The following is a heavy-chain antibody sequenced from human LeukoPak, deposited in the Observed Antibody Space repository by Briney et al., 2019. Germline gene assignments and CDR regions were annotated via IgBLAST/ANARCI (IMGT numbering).Heavy chain of an antibody. CDR2: INHSGST. CDR1: GGSFSGYY. CDR3: ARGPPMSF. V-gene: IGHV4-34*01. Sequence: SETLSLTCAVYGGSFSGYYWSWIRQPPGKGLEWIGEINHSGSTNYNPSLKSRVTISVDTSKNQFSLKLSSVTAADTAVYYCARGPPMSFWGQGTLVTVSS. J-gene: IGHJ4*02. D-gene: IGHD3-10*02.